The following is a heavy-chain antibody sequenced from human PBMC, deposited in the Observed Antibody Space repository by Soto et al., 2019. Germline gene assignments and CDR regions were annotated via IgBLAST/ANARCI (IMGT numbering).Heavy chain of an antibody. J-gene: IGHJ5*02. CDR2: IYYSGST. Sequence: PSETLSLTCTVSGGSISSGGYYWSWIRQHPGKGLEWIGYIYYSGSTYYNPSLKSRVTISVDTSKNQFSLKLSSVTAADTAVYYCARGIVVVPAAMNNWFDPWGQGTLVTVS. CDR1: GGSISSGGYY. D-gene: IGHD2-2*01. CDR3: ARGIVVVPAAMNNWFDP. V-gene: IGHV4-31*03.